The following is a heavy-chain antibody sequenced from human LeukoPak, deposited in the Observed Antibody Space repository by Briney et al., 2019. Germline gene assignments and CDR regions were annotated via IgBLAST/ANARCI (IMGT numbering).Heavy chain of an antibody. CDR2: IGTAGDT. D-gene: IGHD3-22*01. CDR1: GFTFSSYD. Sequence: GGSLRLSCAASGFTFSSYDMHWVSQTTGKGLEWVSVIGTAGDTYYPGSVKGRFTISRENAKNSLYLQMNSLRAGDTAVYYCARGDSSGYQRNTKLDYWGQGTLVTVSS. J-gene: IGHJ4*02. V-gene: IGHV3-13*01. CDR3: ARGDSSGYQRNTKLDY.